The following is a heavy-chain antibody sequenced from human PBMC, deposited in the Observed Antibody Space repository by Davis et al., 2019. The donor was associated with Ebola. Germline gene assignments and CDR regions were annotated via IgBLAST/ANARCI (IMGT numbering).Heavy chain of an antibody. J-gene: IGHJ4*02. CDR1: GFTFSSYS. CDR3: ARHDDY. V-gene: IGHV3-48*02. CDR2: ISGDSRTI. Sequence: GESLKISCAASGFTFSSYSMNWVRQVPGKGLEWVSYISGDSRTIDYADSVKGRFTVSRDNAKNLLYLQMNSLRDEDTALYYCARHDDYWGQGTLVTVSS.